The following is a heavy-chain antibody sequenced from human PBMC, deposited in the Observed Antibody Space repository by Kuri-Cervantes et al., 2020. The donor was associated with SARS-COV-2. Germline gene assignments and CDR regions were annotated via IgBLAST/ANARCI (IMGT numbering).Heavy chain of an antibody. Sequence: SCAVSGDSISDSNKWWSWDRRPPGKGLEWIEVIYHSGITNYSPSLKSRDTMSLDTTKNHFSLKMSSVTAADTAVYYGARVRYCTATNCVPFSDYWGQGTLVTVSS. CDR3: ARVRYCTATNCVPFSDY. CDR1: GDSISDSNKW. J-gene: IGHJ4*02. V-gene: IGHV4-4*02. D-gene: IGHD2-8*02. CDR2: IYHSGIT.